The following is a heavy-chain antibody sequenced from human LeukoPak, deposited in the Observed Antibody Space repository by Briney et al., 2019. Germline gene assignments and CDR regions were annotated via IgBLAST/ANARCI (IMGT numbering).Heavy chain of an antibody. CDR1: GFTFSSYA. V-gene: IGHV3-23*01. J-gene: IGHJ4*02. CDR3: AKGRSEYTAAGIFD. Sequence: GGSLRLSCAASGFTFSSYAMSWVRQAPGKGLEWVSAISGSGGSTYYADSVKGRFTISRDNSKNTLYLQMNSLRAEDTAVYYCAKGRSEYTAAGIFDWRQGTLVTVSS. D-gene: IGHD6-13*01. CDR2: ISGSGGST.